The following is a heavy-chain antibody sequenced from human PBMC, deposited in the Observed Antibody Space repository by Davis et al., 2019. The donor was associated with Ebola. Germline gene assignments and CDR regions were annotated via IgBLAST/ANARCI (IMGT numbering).Heavy chain of an antibody. J-gene: IGHJ4*02. D-gene: IGHD3-3*01. CDR1: GFTINDYG. Sequence: GESLKISCAASGFTINDYGMTWVRQVPGKGLEWVSGINYDGTARGYADSLKGRFSISTYNAKSSLYLQLNSLRAEDTTFYYCAKERSYDFWSGADFWGQGTLVTVSS. CDR3: AKERSYDFWSGADF. V-gene: IGHV3-20*04. CDR2: INYDGTAR.